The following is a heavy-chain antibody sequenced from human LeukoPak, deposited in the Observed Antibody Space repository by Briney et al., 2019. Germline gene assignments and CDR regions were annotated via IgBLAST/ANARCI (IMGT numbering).Heavy chain of an antibody. Sequence: PGGSLRLSCAASGFTVSSNYMSWVRQAPGKGREWVSVIYSGGSTYYADSVKGRFTISRDNSKNTLYLQMNSLRAEDTAVYYCARDGEYSSGWSAFDYWGQGTLVTVSS. J-gene: IGHJ4*02. D-gene: IGHD6-19*01. CDR2: IYSGGST. V-gene: IGHV3-53*01. CDR3: ARDGEYSSGWSAFDY. CDR1: GFTVSSNY.